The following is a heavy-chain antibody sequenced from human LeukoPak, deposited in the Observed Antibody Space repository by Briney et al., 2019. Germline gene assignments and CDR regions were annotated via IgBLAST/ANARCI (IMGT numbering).Heavy chain of an antibody. D-gene: IGHD6-13*01. CDR3: ARGIAAAGGTWFDP. V-gene: IGHV1-18*01. CDR2: ISAYNGNT. Sequence: ASVKVSCKASGYTFTGYGISWVRQAPGQGLEWMGWISAYNGNTNYAQKLQGRATMTTDTSTSTAYMELRSLRSDDTAVYYCARGIAAAGGTWFDPWGQGTLVTVSS. J-gene: IGHJ5*02. CDR1: GYTFTGYG.